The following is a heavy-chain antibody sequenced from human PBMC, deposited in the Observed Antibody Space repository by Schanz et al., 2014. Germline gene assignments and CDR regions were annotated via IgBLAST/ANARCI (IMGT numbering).Heavy chain of an antibody. D-gene: IGHD6-13*01. CDR2: VSRSTPAI. Sequence: EVQLVESGGGLVQPGGSLRLSCTASGFTFSSYSMNWVRQAPGKGLEWVSYVSRSTPAIYYADSVKGRFTISRDNSKNSLSLQMNSLRAEDTAVYYCAKSRGSSFDSWGQGTLVTVSS. V-gene: IGHV3-48*04. CDR1: GFTFSSYS. J-gene: IGHJ4*02. CDR3: AKSRGSSFDS.